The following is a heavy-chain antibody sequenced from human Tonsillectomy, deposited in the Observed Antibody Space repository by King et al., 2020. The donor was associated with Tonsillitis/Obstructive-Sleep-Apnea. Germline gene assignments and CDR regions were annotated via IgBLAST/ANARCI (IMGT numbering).Heavy chain of an antibody. CDR1: GFTLSTYD. CDR2: IWYDGSNE. CDR3: ARGQGAYDSLFFDN. D-gene: IGHD5-12*01. J-gene: IGHJ4*02. V-gene: IGHV3-33*01. Sequence: VHLVESGGGVVQPGRSLRLSCAASGFTLSTYDMHWVRQAPGKGLEWVAIIWYDGSNEYYADSVKGRFTISRDNSKNTLYLRMNSLRAEDTAVYYCARGQGAYDSLFFDNWGQGTLVTVSS.